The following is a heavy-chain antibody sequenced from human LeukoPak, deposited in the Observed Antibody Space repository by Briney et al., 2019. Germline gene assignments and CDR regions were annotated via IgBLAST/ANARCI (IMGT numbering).Heavy chain of an antibody. V-gene: IGHV1-8*03. CDR1: GYTFTSYD. CDR3: ARAPRITMVRGVIYWFDP. CDR2: MNPNSGNT. D-gene: IGHD3-10*01. J-gene: IGHJ5*02. Sequence: ASVKVSCKASGYTFTSYDVNGVRQATGQGHEWMGWMNPNSGNTGYAQKFQGRVTITRNTSISTAYMELSSLRSEDTAVYYCARAPRITMVRGVIYWFDPWGQGTLVTVSS.